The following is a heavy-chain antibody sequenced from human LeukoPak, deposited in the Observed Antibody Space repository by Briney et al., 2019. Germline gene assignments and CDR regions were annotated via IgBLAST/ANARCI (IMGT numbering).Heavy chain of an antibody. V-gene: IGHV4-59*03. CDR3: VGGGQWLAFDY. Sequence: PSETLSLTCTVSGGSINTYYWSWIRQPPGKGLEWIGYIHYTGTTNYNPSLESRVTISIDTSKNQFSLKLTSVTAADTAMYYCVGGGQWLAFDYWGQGILVTDSS. CDR2: IHYTGTT. D-gene: IGHD6-19*01. J-gene: IGHJ4*02. CDR1: GGSINTYY.